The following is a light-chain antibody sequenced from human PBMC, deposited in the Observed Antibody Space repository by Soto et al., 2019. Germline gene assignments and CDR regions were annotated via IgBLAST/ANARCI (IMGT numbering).Light chain of an antibody. V-gene: IGKV3-15*01. CDR3: QQYNNWPSIT. Sequence: EIVMTQSPATLSVSPGERATLSCRASQSVSSNLAWYQQKPGQAPRLLIYGASTRATGIPARCSGSGSGTEFTLTISSLQSEDYAVYYFQQYNNWPSITFGPSTRLEIK. CDR1: QSVSSN. J-gene: IGKJ5*01. CDR2: GAS.